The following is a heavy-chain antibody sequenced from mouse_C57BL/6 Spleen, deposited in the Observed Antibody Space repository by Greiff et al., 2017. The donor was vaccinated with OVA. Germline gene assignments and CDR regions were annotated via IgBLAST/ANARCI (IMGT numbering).Heavy chain of an antibody. CDR2: IRSKSNNYAT. V-gene: IGHV10-1*01. J-gene: IGHJ4*01. CDR3: VRHPYGMDY. CDR1: GFSFNTYA. Sequence: DVKLVESGGGLVQPKGSLKLSCAASGFSFNTYAMNWVRQAPGKGLEWVARIRSKSNNYATYYADSVKDRFAISRDDSESMLYLQMNNLKTEDTAMYYCVRHPYGMDYWGQGTSVTVSS. D-gene: IGHD1-1*01.